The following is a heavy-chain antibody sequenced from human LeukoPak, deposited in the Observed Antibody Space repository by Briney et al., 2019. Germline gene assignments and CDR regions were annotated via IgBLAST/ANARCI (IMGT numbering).Heavy chain of an antibody. Sequence: GGSLRLSRAASGFTFSNYWMSWVRQAPGKGLEWVANIKEDGSEKNYVDSVKGRFTISRDNAKNSLFLQMNSLRAEDTAVYYCARDYYGSGSYYNWGQGTLVTVSS. J-gene: IGHJ4*02. D-gene: IGHD3-10*01. CDR1: GFTFSNYW. CDR2: IKEDGSEK. V-gene: IGHV3-7*01. CDR3: ARDYYGSGSYYN.